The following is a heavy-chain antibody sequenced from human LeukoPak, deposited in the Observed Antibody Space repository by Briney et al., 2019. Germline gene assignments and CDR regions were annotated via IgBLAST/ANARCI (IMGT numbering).Heavy chain of an antibody. CDR1: GFTFTSYS. CDR3: AKGARGGYYDSSGYSLDY. CDR2: ISSSISSI. V-gene: IGHV3-48*01. Sequence: GGSLRLSCAASGFTFTSYSMNWVRQAPGKGLEWVSYISSSISSIYYADSVKGRFTISRDNSKNTLYLQMNSLRVEDTAVYYCAKGARGGYYDSSGYSLDYWGQGTLVTVSS. D-gene: IGHD3-22*01. J-gene: IGHJ4*02.